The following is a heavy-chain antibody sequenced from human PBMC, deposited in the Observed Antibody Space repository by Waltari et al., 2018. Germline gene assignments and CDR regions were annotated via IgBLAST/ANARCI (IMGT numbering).Heavy chain of an antibody. Sequence: EVQLVAPGGGLVQPGGSLRLSCAPTRSTFCDHSFALHRLAPGKGLEWVTRIRTRAIDYTTEYAASVRGRFTIPRDDSKNSQYLQRNSLKIEDTAVYSCVRGRYCTAGNCYESFGYWGQGTLVTVSS. CDR3: VRGRYCTAGNCYESFGY. V-gene: IGHV3-72*01. J-gene: IGHJ4*02. CDR1: RSTFCDHS. CDR2: IRTRAIDYTT. D-gene: IGHD2-15*01.